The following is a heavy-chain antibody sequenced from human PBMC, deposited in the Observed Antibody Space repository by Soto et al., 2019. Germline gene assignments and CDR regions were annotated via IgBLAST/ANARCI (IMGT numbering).Heavy chain of an antibody. CDR1: GFTFSSYA. J-gene: IGHJ4*02. D-gene: IGHD4-17*01. CDR3: ARDLTVTTFLGGEVETFDY. CDR2: ISYDGSNK. Sequence: GGSLRLSCAASGFTFSSYAMHWVRQAPGKGLEWVAVISYDGSNKYYADSVKGRFTISRDNSKNTLYLQMNSLRAEDTAVYFWARDLTVTTFLGGEVETFDYWGQGTLVTVSS. V-gene: IGHV3-30-3*01.